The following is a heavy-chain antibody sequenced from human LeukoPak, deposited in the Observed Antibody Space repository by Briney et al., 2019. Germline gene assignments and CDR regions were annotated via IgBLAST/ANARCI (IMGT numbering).Heavy chain of an antibody. V-gene: IGHV1-69*06. Sequence: ASVKVSCKASGGTFSSYAISWARQAPGQGLEWMGGIIPIFGTANYAQKFQGRVTITADKSTSTAYMELSSLRSEDTAVYYCARDQPPYCSSTSCWGDWGQGTLVTVSS. CDR3: ARDQPPYCSSTSCWGD. D-gene: IGHD2-2*01. J-gene: IGHJ4*02. CDR1: GGTFSSYA. CDR2: IIPIFGTA.